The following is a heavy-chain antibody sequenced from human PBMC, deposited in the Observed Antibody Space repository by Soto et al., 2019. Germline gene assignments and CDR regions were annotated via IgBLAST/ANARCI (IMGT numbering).Heavy chain of an antibody. D-gene: IGHD3-22*01. CDR2: IDPSDSQT. J-gene: IGHJ4*02. CDR1: GYSFAGYW. V-gene: IGHV5-10-1*01. CDR3: ARQIYDSDTGPNFQYYFDS. Sequence: GESLKVSCKGSGYSFAGYWITWVRQKPGKGLEWMGRIDPSDSQTYYSPSFRGHVTISVTKSITTVFLQWSSLRASDTAMYYCARQIYDSDTGPNFQYYFDSWGQGTTVTVSS.